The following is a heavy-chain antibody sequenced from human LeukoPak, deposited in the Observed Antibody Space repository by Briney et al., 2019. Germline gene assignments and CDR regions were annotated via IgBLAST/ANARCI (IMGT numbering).Heavy chain of an antibody. CDR2: INPNGITT. CDR3: ARDFAGDRDY. CDR1: GFIFRNYW. Sequence: GGSLRLSCAASGFIFRNYWMHWVRQAPGKGLVWVARINPNGITTTYTDSVKGRFTISRDNAKNTLYLQMNSLRAEDTAVYYCARDFAGDRDYWGQGTLVTVSS. D-gene: IGHD4-17*01. V-gene: IGHV3-74*01. J-gene: IGHJ4*02.